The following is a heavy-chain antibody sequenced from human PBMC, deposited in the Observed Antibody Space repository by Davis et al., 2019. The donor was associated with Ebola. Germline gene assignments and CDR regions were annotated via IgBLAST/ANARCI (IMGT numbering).Heavy chain of an antibody. Sequence: GGSLRLSCAASGFTLSGYDMNWVRQAPGKGLEWVSYISSSSTLYYADSVQGRFTISRDNAKNSLYLQMNSLRDEDTAMYYCARNLFGDWVFFDYWGQGTLVAVSS. CDR1: GFTLSGYD. V-gene: IGHV3-48*02. CDR3: ARNLFGDWVFFDY. J-gene: IGHJ4*02. CDR2: ISSSSTL. D-gene: IGHD2-21*02.